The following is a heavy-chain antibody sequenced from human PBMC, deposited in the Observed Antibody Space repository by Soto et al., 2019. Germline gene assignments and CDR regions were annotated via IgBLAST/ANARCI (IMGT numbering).Heavy chain of an antibody. Sequence: SETLSLTCTVSGGSISSSSYYWGWIRQPPGKGLEWIGSIYYSGSTYYNPSLKSRVTISVDTSKNQFSLKLSSVTAADTAVYYCARRGRMGAFDIWGQGTMVTVSS. D-gene: IGHD1-26*01. CDR2: IYYSGST. V-gene: IGHV4-39*01. J-gene: IGHJ3*02. CDR1: GGSISSSSYY. CDR3: ARRGRMGAFDI.